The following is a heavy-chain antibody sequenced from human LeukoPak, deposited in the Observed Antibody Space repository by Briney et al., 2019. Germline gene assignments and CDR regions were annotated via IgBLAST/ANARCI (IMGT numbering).Heavy chain of an antibody. CDR3: ARDSNSSSWYFDY. J-gene: IGHJ4*02. Sequence: GGSLRLSSAASGFTFSSYVMHWVRQAPGKGLEWVAVISYDGSNKYYADSVKGRFTISRDNSKNTQYLQMNSLRAEDTAVYYCARDSNSSSWYFDYWGQGTLVTVSS. CDR1: GFTFSSYV. D-gene: IGHD6-13*01. V-gene: IGHV3-30*04. CDR2: ISYDGSNK.